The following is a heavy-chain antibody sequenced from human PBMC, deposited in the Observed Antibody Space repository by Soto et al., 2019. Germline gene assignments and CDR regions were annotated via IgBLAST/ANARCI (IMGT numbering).Heavy chain of an antibody. J-gene: IGHJ4*02. V-gene: IGHV3-53*04. CDR2: FYSGGST. CDR3: ATIKIPFDWLTDY. D-gene: IGHD3-9*01. Sequence: EVQLVESGGGLVQPGGSLRLSCAASGFIVSSNYMSWVRQAPGKGLEWVSVFYSGGSTYYADSAKGRFTIARHNSEKTLYLQMNSMRADDTAVYYCATIKIPFDWLTDYWGQGTLVTVSS. CDR1: GFIVSSNY.